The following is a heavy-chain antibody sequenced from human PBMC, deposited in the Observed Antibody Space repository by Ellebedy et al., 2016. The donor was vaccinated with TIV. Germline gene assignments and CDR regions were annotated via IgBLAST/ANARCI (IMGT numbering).Heavy chain of an antibody. CDR2: IYYTGST. V-gene: IGHV4-59*01. J-gene: IGHJ6*02. CDR3: ARQPPGSYYSGLDV. Sequence: MPSETLSLTCTVSGGSISRYYWNWIRQSPGKCLEWIGYIYYTGSTTYNPSLKSRVTISVDTSKNQFSLKLVPVTAADTAVYYCARQPPGSYYSGLDVWGQGTTVTVSS. CDR1: GGSISRYY. D-gene: IGHD1-14*01.